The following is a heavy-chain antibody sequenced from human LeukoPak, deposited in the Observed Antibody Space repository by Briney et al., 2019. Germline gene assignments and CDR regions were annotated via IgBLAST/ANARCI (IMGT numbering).Heavy chain of an antibody. J-gene: IGHJ6*02. CDR3: AKDGHYYYYGMDV. Sequence: GRSLRLSCAASGFTFSSYGMHWVRQAPGKGLEWVAVISYDGSNKYYADSVRGRFTISRDNSKNTLYLQMSSLRAEDTAVYYCAKDGHYYYYGMDVWGQGTTVTVSS. CDR1: GFTFSSYG. CDR2: ISYDGSNK. V-gene: IGHV3-30*18.